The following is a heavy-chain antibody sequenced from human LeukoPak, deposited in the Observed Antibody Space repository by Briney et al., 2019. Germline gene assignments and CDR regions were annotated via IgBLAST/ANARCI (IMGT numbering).Heavy chain of an antibody. CDR1: GGSISSYY. Sequence: SETLSLTCTVSGGSISSYYWSWIRQPPGKGLEWIGYIYYSGSTNYNPSLKSRVTISVDTSNNQFSLRLSPVTAADTAVYYCARHPSHYYFDYWGQGTLVTVSS. J-gene: IGHJ4*02. CDR3: ARHPSHYYFDY. D-gene: IGHD6-6*01. CDR2: IYYSGST. V-gene: IGHV4-59*08.